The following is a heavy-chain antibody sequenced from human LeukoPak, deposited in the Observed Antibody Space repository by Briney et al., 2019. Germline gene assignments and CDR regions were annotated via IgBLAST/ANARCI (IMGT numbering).Heavy chain of an antibody. D-gene: IGHD3-22*01. CDR1: GFTFSTYW. CDR2: IKQDGTDK. Sequence: GGSLRLSCAGSGFTFSTYWMSWVRQAPGKGLDWVANIKQDGTDKYYVDSVKGRFTISRDNAKNLLYLQMNSLRAEDTAVYYCAREKLDTRGYVDYWGQGTLVTVSS. J-gene: IGHJ4*02. V-gene: IGHV3-7*01. CDR3: AREKLDTRGYVDY.